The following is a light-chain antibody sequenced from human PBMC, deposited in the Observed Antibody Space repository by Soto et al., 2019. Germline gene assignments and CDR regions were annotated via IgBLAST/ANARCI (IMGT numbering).Light chain of an antibody. V-gene: IGKV3-20*01. CDR3: QQYGSSPPYT. J-gene: IGKJ2*01. CDR2: GAS. Sequence: EIVLTQSPGTLSLSPGERATLSCRASQSVSSSYLAWHQQKPGQAPRLVIYGASSRATGIPDRFSGSGSGTDFTLTISRLEPEDFAVYYCQQYGSSPPYTFGQGTKLEIK. CDR1: QSVSSSY.